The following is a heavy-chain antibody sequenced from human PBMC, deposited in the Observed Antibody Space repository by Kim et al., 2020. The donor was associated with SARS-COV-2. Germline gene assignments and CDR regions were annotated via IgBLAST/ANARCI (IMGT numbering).Heavy chain of an antibody. V-gene: IGHV3-72*01. Sequence: GGSLRLSCAASGFSLSDHYMDWVRQAPGKGLEWLGRTRNKANSFTTEYAATGKGRFIISRDDSKNSLYLQMNSLKSEDTAMYYCTRLGVVGADAIDYWGQGTLVTVAS. CDR2: TRNKANSFTT. CDR3: TRLGVVGADAIDY. D-gene: IGHD1-26*01. J-gene: IGHJ4*02. CDR1: GFSLSDHY.